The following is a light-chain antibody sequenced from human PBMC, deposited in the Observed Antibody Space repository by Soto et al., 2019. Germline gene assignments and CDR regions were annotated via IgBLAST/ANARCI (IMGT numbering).Light chain of an antibody. CDR3: QQYGSYSPT. CDR1: QSISSW. CDR2: DAS. V-gene: IGKV1-5*01. J-gene: IGKJ1*01. Sequence: DIQMTQSPSTLSASVGDRVTITCRASQSISSWLAWYQQKPGKAPKLLIYDASSLESGVPSRFRGSVSGTEFTLTVSSLQPDDFATYYCQQYGSYSPTFGQGTKVEIK.